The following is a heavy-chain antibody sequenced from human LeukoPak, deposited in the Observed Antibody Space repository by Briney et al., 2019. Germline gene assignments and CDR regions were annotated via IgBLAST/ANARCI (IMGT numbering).Heavy chain of an antibody. V-gene: IGHV4-4*07. CDR2: IYTSGST. D-gene: IGHD5-18*01. J-gene: IGHJ4*02. CDR1: GGSISSSY. Sequence: PSETLSLTCTVSGGSISSSYWSWIRQPAGKGLEWIGRIYTSGSTNYNPSLKSRVTMSVDTSKNQFSLKLSSVTAADTAVYYCARQRAYSYGPPRGFDSWGQGTLVTVSS. CDR3: ARQRAYSYGPPRGFDS.